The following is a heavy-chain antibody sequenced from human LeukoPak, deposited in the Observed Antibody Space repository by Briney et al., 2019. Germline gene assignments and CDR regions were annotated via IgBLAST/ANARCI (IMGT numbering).Heavy chain of an antibody. CDR2: ISGSGGST. CDR1: GFTLSSYA. J-gene: IGHJ3*02. Sequence: PGGSLRLSCAASGFTLSSYAMSWVRQAPGKGLEWVSAISGSGGSTYYADSVKGRFTTSRDNSKNTLYLQMNSLRAEDTAVYYCAKGAPVSSWGLGAFDIWGQGTMVTVSS. CDR3: AKGAPVSSWGLGAFDI. V-gene: IGHV3-23*01. D-gene: IGHD6-13*01.